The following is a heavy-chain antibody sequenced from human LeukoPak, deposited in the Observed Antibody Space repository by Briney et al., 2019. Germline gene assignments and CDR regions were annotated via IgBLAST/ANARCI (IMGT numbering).Heavy chain of an antibody. J-gene: IGHJ4*02. CDR1: GGSISSYY. D-gene: IGHD5-18*01. CDR2: IYYSGST. CDR3: ARVKGAMERSFDY. V-gene: IGHV4-59*08. Sequence: SETLSLTCTVSGGSISSYYWSWIRQPPGKGLEWIGYIYYSGSTNYNPSLKSRVTISVDTSKNQFSLKLSSVTAADTAVYYRARVKGAMERSFDYWGQGTLVTVSS.